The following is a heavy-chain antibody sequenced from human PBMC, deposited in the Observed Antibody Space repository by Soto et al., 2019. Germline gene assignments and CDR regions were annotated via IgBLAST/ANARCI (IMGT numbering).Heavy chain of an antibody. V-gene: IGHV4-4*02. D-gene: IGHD3-9*01. Sequence: SETLSLTCAVSTGSISSRSWWSWVRQPPGKGLEWIGEIYQSGSTNYNPSLKSRVTISVDKSKNQFSLKLNSVTAADTAVYFCARDPGFDILTGRRYWYFDLWGRGTLVTVSS. CDR2: IYQSGST. CDR3: ARDPGFDILTGRRYWYFDL. CDR1: TGSISSRSW. J-gene: IGHJ2*01.